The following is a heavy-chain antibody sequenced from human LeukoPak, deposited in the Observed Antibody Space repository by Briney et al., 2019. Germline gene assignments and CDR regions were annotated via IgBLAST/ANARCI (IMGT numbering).Heavy chain of an antibody. CDR3: ARVGTFFDSSGYYNLGQSYYFDY. CDR1: GGSFSGYY. J-gene: IGHJ4*02. D-gene: IGHD3-22*01. V-gene: IGHV4-59*01. Sequence: PSETLSLTCAVYGGSFSGYYWSWIRQPPGKGLEWIGYIYYSGSTNYNPSLKSRVTISVDTSKNQFSLKLSSVTAADTAVYYCARVGTFFDSSGYYNLGQSYYFDYWGQGTLVTVSS. CDR2: IYYSGST.